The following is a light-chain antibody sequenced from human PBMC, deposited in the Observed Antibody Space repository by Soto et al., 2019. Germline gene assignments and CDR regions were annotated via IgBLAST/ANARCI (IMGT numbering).Light chain of an antibody. CDR1: QSVSSD. V-gene: IGKV3-15*01. CDR2: GAS. CDR3: HQYNNWPPYT. Sequence: IVMTQYPATLSVSPGDRVTLSCRASQSVSSDLAWYQQRPGQAPRLLIYGASTRATGIPARFSGTGSGTEFTLTISSLQSEDFAIYYSHQYNNWPPYTFGQGTKLEIK. J-gene: IGKJ2*01.